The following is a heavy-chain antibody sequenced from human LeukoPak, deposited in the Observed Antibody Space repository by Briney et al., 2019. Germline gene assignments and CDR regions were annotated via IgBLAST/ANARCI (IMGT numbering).Heavy chain of an antibody. Sequence: GDSVKVSCKASGYTFTSYYMHWVRQAPGQGLEWIGIINPSSGSTTYAQRFQGRLTMTRDTSTSTVYMELSSLRSEDTAVYYCAREALRIAGTGCPNDYWGQGTLVTVSS. CDR1: GYTFTSYY. D-gene: IGHD6-13*01. CDR2: INPSSGST. V-gene: IGHV1-46*01. CDR3: AREALRIAGTGCPNDY. J-gene: IGHJ4*02.